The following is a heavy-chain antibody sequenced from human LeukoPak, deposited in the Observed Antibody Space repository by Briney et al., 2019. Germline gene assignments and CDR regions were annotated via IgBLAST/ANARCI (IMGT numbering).Heavy chain of an antibody. D-gene: IGHD3-16*02. CDR3: AKDISLVTSIYYGMDV. J-gene: IGHJ6*02. Sequence: GGSQRLSCAASGFTFVDYAMHWVRQAPGKGLEWVSGISRNSGSIGYADSVKGRFTISRDNAKNSLYLQMNSLRAEDTALYYCAKDISLVTSIYYGMDVWGQGTTVTVSS. CDR2: ISRNSGSI. CDR1: GFTFVDYA. V-gene: IGHV3-9*01.